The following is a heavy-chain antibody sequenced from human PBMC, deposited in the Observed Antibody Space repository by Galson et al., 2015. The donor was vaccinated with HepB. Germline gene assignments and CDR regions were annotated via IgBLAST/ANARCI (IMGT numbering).Heavy chain of an antibody. D-gene: IGHD5-12*01. Sequence: QSGAEVKKPGESLKISCKGSGYSFTAYWIAWVRQMPGKGLEWMGIIDPSDSTIRYNPSVQGQVTISVDKSITTAYLQWGSLKASDSAIYYCARVGGRGEDSVARARDAMDVWGQGTTVTVSS. V-gene: IGHV5-51*01. J-gene: IGHJ6*02. CDR3: ARVGGRGEDSVARARDAMDV. CDR1: GYSFTAYW. CDR2: IDPSDSTI.